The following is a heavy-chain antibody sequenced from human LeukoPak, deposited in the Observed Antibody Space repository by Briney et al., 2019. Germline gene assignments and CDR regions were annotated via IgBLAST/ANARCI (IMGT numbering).Heavy chain of an antibody. V-gene: IGHV3-53*05. D-gene: IGHD3-10*01. CDR1: GFTVSSNY. Sequence: TGGSLRLSCAASGFTVSSNYMSWVRQAPGKGLECVSVIYSGGSTSYAQKFQGRVTMTRDTSTSTVYMELSSLRSEDTAVYYCARALHYGSGSYYNPAFDYWGQGTLVTVSS. CDR2: IYSGGST. CDR3: ARALHYGSGSYYNPAFDY. J-gene: IGHJ4*02.